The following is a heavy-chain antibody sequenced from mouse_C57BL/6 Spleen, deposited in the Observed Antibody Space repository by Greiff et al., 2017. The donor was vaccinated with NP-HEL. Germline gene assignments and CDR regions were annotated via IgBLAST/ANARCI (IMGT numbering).Heavy chain of an antibody. CDR3: TRREAYPYYYAMDY. D-gene: IGHD6-5*01. Sequence: VQLLESGAELVRPGASVTLSCKASGYTFTDYEMHWVKQTPVHGLEWIGAIDPETGGTAYNQKFKGKAILTADKSSSTAYMELRSLTSEDSAVYYCTRREAYPYYYAMDYWGQGTSVTVSS. CDR2: IDPETGGT. CDR1: GYTFTDYE. V-gene: IGHV1-15*01. J-gene: IGHJ4*01.